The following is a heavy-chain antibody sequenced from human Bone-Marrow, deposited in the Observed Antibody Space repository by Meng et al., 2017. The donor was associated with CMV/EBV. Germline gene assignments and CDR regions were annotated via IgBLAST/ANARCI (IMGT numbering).Heavy chain of an antibody. D-gene: IGHD3-10*01. CDR2: ISRSGSTI. CDR3: ASGVFYYYGMDV. V-gene: IGHV3-11*01. CDR1: GFTLSDYY. Sequence: GGSLRLSCAASGFTLSDYYMTWIRQAPGKGLEWVSYISRSGSTIYFADSMKGRFTISRDNAKNSLYLQMNSLRAEDTAVYYCASGVFYYYGMDVWGQGTTVTVSS. J-gene: IGHJ6*02.